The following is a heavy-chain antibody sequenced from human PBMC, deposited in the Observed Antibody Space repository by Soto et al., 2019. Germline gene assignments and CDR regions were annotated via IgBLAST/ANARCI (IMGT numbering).Heavy chain of an antibody. CDR3: ARARVVVSTNWFDT. CDR1: GGSVSSGGYY. J-gene: IGHJ5*02. V-gene: IGHV4-31*02. D-gene: IGHD3-22*01. Sequence: PSDTLSLTCTVSGGSVSSGGYYWSWIRQHPGKGLEWIGYIYYSGSTYYNPSLKSRVTISVDTSKNQFSLKLSSVTAAATAVYSCARARVVVSTNWFDTGGPGTLVNVFS. CDR2: IYYSGST.